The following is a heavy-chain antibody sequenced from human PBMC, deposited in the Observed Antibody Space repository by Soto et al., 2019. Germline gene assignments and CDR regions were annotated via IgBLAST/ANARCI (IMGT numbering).Heavy chain of an antibody. V-gene: IGHV4-34*01. Sequence: PSETLSLTCAVYGGSFSGYYWSWIRQPPGKGLEWIGEINHSGSTNYNPSLKSRVTISVDTSKNQFSLKLSSVTAAGTAVYYCARGVRRYSSSWFQARWFDPWGQGTLVTVSS. J-gene: IGHJ5*02. D-gene: IGHD6-13*01. CDR2: INHSGST. CDR3: ARGVRRYSSSWFQARWFDP. CDR1: GGSFSGYY.